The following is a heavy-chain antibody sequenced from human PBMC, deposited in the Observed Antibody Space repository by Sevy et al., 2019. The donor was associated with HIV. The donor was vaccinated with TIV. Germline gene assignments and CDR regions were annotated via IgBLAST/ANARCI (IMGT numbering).Heavy chain of an antibody. CDR3: ASLPNNYYDSGGYSGNDAFDI. Sequence: GGSVRLSCAASGFTFSSYGMHWVRQAPGKGLEWVAVIWNDRSNKEYADSVKGRFTISRDNSKNTLYLQMNSLRAEDTALYYCASLPNNYYDSGGYSGNDAFDIWGQGTMVTVSS. CDR2: IWNDRSNK. D-gene: IGHD3-22*01. CDR1: GFTFSSYG. V-gene: IGHV3-33*01. J-gene: IGHJ3*02.